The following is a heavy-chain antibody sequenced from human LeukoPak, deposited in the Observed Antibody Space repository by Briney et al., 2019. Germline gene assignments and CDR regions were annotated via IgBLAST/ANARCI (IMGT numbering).Heavy chain of an antibody. CDR1: GYTFTSYD. J-gene: IGHJ4*02. D-gene: IGHD3-16*01. CDR3: VRDTDPWGPWSSPGPDYQFDY. Sequence: ASVKVSCKASGYTFTSYDINWVRQATGQGLEWMGWMNPNSGNTGYAQKFQGRVTITRNTSISTAYMELSSLRSEDTAVYYCVRDTDPWGPWSSPGPDYQFDYWGQGTLVTVSS. CDR2: MNPNSGNT. V-gene: IGHV1-8*03.